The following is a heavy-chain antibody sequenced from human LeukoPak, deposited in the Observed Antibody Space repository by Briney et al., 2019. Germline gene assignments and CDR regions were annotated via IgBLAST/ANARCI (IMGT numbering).Heavy chain of an antibody. CDR2: ISDSGGRT. V-gene: IGHV3-23*01. D-gene: IGHD2-15*01. Sequence: GGSLRLSCAVSGITLSNYGMSWVRLAPGKGLEWVAGISDSGGRTNYADSVKGRFTISRDNAKNSLYLQMNSLRAEDTAVSYCAREGGGGVDYGGQGPLVTVS. CDR3: AREGGGGVDY. CDR1: GITLSNYG. J-gene: IGHJ4*02.